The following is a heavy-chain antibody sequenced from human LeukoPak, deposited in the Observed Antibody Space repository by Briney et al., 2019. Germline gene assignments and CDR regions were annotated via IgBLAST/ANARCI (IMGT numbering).Heavy chain of an antibody. Sequence: ASVKVSCKASGYTFTGYYMHWVRQAPGQGLEWMGWINPNSGGTNYAQKFQGRVTMTRDTSISTAYMELSRLRSDDTAVYYCARAEINGSGSYYNVLVDYWGQGTLVTVSS. J-gene: IGHJ4*02. CDR3: ARAEINGSGSYYNVLVDY. CDR1: GYTFTGYY. D-gene: IGHD3-10*01. CDR2: INPNSGGT. V-gene: IGHV1-2*02.